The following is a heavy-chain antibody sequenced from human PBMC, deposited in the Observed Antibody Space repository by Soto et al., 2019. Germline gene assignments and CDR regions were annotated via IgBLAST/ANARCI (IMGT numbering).Heavy chain of an antibody. D-gene: IGHD5-18*01. V-gene: IGHV4-61*01. CDR1: GGSVSSGSYY. Sequence: SETLSLTCTVSGGSVSSGSYYWSWIRQPPGKGLEWIGYIYYSGSTNYNPSLKSRVTISVDTSKNQFSLKLSSVTAADTAVYYCARGDVDTAMVHDYWGQGTLVTVSS. J-gene: IGHJ4*02. CDR3: ARGDVDTAMVHDY. CDR2: IYYSGST.